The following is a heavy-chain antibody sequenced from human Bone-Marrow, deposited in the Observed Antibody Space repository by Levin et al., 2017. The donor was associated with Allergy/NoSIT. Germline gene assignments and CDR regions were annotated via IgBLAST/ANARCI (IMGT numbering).Heavy chain of an antibody. CDR3: ARDPLRRFDY. CDR1: GFTFSSYW. CDR2: MDQDGSAK. Sequence: AGGSLRLSCAASGFTFSSYWMTWVRQAPGKGLEWVASMDQDGSAKYYVDSVKGRFTISRDNAKNSLYLQINSLRAEDTAVYYCARDPLRRFDYWGQGTLVTVSS. V-gene: IGHV3-7*03. J-gene: IGHJ4*02.